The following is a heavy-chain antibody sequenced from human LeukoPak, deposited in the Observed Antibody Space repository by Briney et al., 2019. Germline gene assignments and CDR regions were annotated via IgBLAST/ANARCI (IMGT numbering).Heavy chain of an antibody. D-gene: IGHD2-2*01. CDR3: ARRLRRNCSSTSCYKTPYYYGMDV. V-gene: IGHV3-7*01. Sequence: PGGSLRLSCAASGFTFSSYWMSWVRQAPGKGLEWVANIKQDGSEKYYVDSVKGRFTISRDNAKNSLYLQMNSLRAEDTAVYYCARRLRRNCSSTSCYKTPYYYGMDVWGQGTTVTVSS. CDR2: IKQDGSEK. CDR1: GFTFSSYW. J-gene: IGHJ6*02.